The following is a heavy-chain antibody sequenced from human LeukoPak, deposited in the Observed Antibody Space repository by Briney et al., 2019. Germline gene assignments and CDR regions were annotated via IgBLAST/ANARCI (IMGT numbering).Heavy chain of an antibody. CDR2: IYYSGST. J-gene: IGHJ4*02. CDR3: ARDSGGPDGVDY. Sequence: SETLSLTCTVSGGSISSSSYYWGWIRQPPGKGLEWIGSIYYSGSTYYNPSLKSRVTISVDTSKNQFSLKLSSVTAADTAVYYCARDSGGPDGVDYWGQGTLVTVSS. V-gene: IGHV4-39*07. CDR1: GGSISSSSYY. D-gene: IGHD2-15*01.